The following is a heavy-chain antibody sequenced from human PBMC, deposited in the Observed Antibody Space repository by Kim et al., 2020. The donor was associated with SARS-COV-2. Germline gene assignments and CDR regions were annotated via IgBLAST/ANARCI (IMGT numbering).Heavy chain of an antibody. CDR3: ATRGGDAFDI. V-gene: IGHV1-24*01. D-gene: IGHD2-15*01. J-gene: IGHJ3*02. CDR2: ET. Sequence: ETIYAQKFQGRVTMTEDTSTDTAYMELSSLRSEDTAVYYCATRGGDAFDIWGQGTMVTVSS.